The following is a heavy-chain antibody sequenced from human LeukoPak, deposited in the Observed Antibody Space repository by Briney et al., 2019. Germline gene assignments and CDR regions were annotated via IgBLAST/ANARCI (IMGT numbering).Heavy chain of an antibody. D-gene: IGHD3-16*01. CDR1: GFTFSRYG. CDR3: ARVDDYVWGRRTPSYFDY. V-gene: IGHV3-30*03. CDR2: ISYDGGIK. Sequence: GRSLRLSCAASGFTFSRYGIHWVRQAPGKGLEWVAVISYDGGIKYYADSVKGRFTISRDNSKNSLYLQMNSLRAEDTAVYYCARVDDYVWGRRTPSYFDYWGQGTLVTVSS. J-gene: IGHJ4*02.